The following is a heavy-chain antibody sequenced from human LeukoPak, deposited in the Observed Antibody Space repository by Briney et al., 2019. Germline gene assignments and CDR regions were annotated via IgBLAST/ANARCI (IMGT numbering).Heavy chain of an antibody. V-gene: IGHV1-8*01. CDR3: VREVSASSGYYDY. J-gene: IGHJ4*02. Sequence: ASVKVSCKASGYTFTSYDINWVRQATGQGLEWMGWMNPNSGNTGYAQKFQGRVTMTRNTSISTAYMELSSLRSEDTAVYYCVREVSASSGYYDYWGQGTLVTVSS. CDR1: GYTFTSYD. CDR2: MNPNSGNT. D-gene: IGHD3-22*01.